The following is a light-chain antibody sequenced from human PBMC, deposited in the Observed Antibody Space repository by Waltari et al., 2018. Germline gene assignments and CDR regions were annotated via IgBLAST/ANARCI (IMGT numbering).Light chain of an antibody. CDR3: QQYNNWPVYT. J-gene: IGKJ2*01. CDR2: GAS. CDR1: QSVSSN. Sequence: EIVMTQSPATLSVSPGERATLSCRASQSVSSNLAWYQQKPGQAPRLLIYGASTRATGIPARFSGSGSGTEFTLTISSLQSEDFAVYHCQQYNNWPVYTFGQGTKLEIK. V-gene: IGKV3-15*01.